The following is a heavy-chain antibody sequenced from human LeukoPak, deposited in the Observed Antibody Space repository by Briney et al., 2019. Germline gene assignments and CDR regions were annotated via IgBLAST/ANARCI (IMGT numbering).Heavy chain of an antibody. J-gene: IGHJ6*02. D-gene: IGHD3-10*01. CDR1: GFTFSSYG. CDR2: IWYDGSNK. Sequence: GGSLRLSCAASGFTFSSYGMHWVRQAPGKGLEWVAVIWYDGSNKYYADSVKGRFTISRDNSKNTLYLQMNSLRAEDTAVYYCARDDVWFGEFVDYYYGMVVWLQGTTVTV. CDR3: ARDDVWFGEFVDYYYGMVV. V-gene: IGHV3-33*01.